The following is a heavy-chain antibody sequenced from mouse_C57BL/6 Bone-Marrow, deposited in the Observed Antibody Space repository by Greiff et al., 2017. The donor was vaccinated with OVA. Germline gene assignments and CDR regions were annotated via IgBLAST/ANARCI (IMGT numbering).Heavy chain of an antibody. D-gene: IGHD2-4*01. Sequence: VKLMESGAELVRPGTSVKVSCKASGYAFTNYLIEWVKQRPGQGLEWIGVINPGSGGTNYNEKFKGKATLTADKSSSTAYMQLSSLTSEDSAVYFCARWGYYEFDYWGQGTTVTVSS. CDR3: ARWGYYEFDY. CDR2: INPGSGGT. J-gene: IGHJ2*01. V-gene: IGHV1-54*01. CDR1: GYAFTNYL.